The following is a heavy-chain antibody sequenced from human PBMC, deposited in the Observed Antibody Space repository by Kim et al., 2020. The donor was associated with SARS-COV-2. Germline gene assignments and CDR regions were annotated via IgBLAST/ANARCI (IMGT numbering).Heavy chain of an antibody. J-gene: IGHJ6*02. Sequence: GGSLRLSCAASGFTFSSYVMHWVRQAPGKGLEWVAVISYDGSNKYYADSVKGRFTISRDNSKNTLYLQMNSLRAEDTAVYYCASTDYYGSGSYRPVDVWGQGTTVTVSS. V-gene: IGHV3-33*05. CDR3: ASTDYYGSGSYRPVDV. D-gene: IGHD3-10*01. CDR1: GFTFSSYV. CDR2: ISYDGSNK.